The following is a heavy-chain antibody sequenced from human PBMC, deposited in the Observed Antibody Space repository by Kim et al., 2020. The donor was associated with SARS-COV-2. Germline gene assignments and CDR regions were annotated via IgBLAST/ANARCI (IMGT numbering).Heavy chain of an antibody. CDR3: ARVGGGYEYGMDV. V-gene: IGHV4-59*01. D-gene: IGHD5-18*01. Sequence: YNPSLKSRVTISVDTSKNQFSLKLSSVTAADTAVYYCARVGGGYEYGMDVWGQGTTVTVSS. J-gene: IGHJ6*02.